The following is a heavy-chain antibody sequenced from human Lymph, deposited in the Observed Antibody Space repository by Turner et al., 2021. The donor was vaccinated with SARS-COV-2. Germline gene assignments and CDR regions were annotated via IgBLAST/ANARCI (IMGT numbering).Heavy chain of an antibody. V-gene: IGHV3-21*02. CDR1: GFTFSSYS. CDR3: ARGGRPPWQWLGLGNFDY. D-gene: IGHD6-19*01. J-gene: IGHJ4*02. Sequence: EVQLVESGGGLVKPGGSLRLPCAASGFTFSSYSMNWVRQAPGKGLEGFSCISCNSSYIYYADSVKGRFTISRDNAKNSLYLQMNSLRAEDTAVYYCARGGRPPWQWLGLGNFDYWGQGTLVTVSS. CDR2: ISCNSSYI.